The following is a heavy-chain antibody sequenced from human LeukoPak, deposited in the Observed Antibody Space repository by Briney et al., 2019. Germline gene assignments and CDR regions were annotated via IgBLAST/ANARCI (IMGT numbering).Heavy chain of an antibody. V-gene: IGHV3-11*04. J-gene: IGHJ4*02. Sequence: NPGGSLRLSCAASGFTFSDYYMSWIRQAPGKGLEWVSYISSSGSTIYYADSVKGRFTISRDNAKNSLYLQVNSLRAEDTAVYYCARDIYGSGPPVGDTIDCWGQGTLVTVSS. CDR1: GFTFSDYY. D-gene: IGHD3-10*01. CDR2: ISSSGSTI. CDR3: ARDIYGSGPPVGDTIDC.